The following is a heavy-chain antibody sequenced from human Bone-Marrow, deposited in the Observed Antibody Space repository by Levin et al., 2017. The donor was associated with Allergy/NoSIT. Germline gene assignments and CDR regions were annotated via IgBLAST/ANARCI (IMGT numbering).Heavy chain of an antibody. CDR1: GYTLTELS. J-gene: IGHJ4*02. V-gene: IGHV1-24*01. CDR3: ATPCPNWGYRAPIY. Sequence: ASVKVSCKVSGYTLTELSMHWVRQAPGKGLEWMGGFDPEDGETIYAQKFQGRVTMTEDTSTDTAYMELSSLRSEDTAVYYCATPCPNWGYRAPIYWGQGTLVTVSS. CDR2: FDPEDGET. D-gene: IGHD7-27*01.